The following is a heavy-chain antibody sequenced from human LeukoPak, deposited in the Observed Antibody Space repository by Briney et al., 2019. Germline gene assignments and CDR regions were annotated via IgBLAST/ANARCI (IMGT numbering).Heavy chain of an antibody. Sequence: SVKVSCKASGGTFSSYAISWVRQAPGQGLEWMGGIIPIFGTANYAQKFQGRVTITADKSTSTAYMELSSLRSEDTAVYYCARGDYDYVWGSYRYIPFDPWGQGTLVTVSS. J-gene: IGHJ5*02. CDR3: ARGDYDYVWGSYRYIPFDP. D-gene: IGHD3-16*02. V-gene: IGHV1-69*06. CDR1: GGTFSSYA. CDR2: IIPIFGTA.